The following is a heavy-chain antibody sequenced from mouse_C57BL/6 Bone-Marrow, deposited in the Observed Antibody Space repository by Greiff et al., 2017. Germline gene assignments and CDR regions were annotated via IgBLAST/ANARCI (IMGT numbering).Heavy chain of an antibody. CDR3: AREGSSLYAMDY. V-gene: IGHV5-16*01. CDR1: GFTFSDYS. D-gene: IGHD1-1*01. Sequence: DVKLVESEGGLVQPGSSMKLSCTASGFTFSDYSMAWVRQVPEKGLEWVANINYDGSSTYYLDSLKSRFIISRDNARNILYLQMSRLMSEYTATYYCAREGSSLYAMDYWGQGTSVTVSS. CDR2: INYDGSST. J-gene: IGHJ4*01.